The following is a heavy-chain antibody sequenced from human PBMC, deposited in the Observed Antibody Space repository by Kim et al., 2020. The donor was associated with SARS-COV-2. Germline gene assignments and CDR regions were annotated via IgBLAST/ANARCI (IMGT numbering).Heavy chain of an antibody. J-gene: IGHJ5*02. CDR1: GFTFSSYE. CDR3: ARDDYVWGSYRYGSYNWFDL. CDR2: ISSSGSTI. Sequence: GGSLRLSCAASGFTFSSYEMNWVRQAPGKGLEWVSYISSSGSTIYYADSVKGRFTISRDNAKNSLYLQMNSLRAEDTAVYYCARDDYVWGSYRYGSYNWFDLWGQGTLVTVSS. V-gene: IGHV3-48*03. D-gene: IGHD3-16*02.